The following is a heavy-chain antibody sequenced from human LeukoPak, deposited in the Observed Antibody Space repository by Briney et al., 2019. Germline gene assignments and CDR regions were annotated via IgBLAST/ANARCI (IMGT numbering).Heavy chain of an antibody. CDR3: ARGSEDGDYEDYFGY. CDR2: INSDGSST. V-gene: IGHV3-74*01. CDR1: GFTFSSYW. J-gene: IGHJ4*02. D-gene: IGHD4-17*01. Sequence: GGSLRLSCAASGFTFSSYWMHWVRQAPGKGLVWVSRINSDGSSTSYADSVKGRFTISRDNAKNTLYLQMNSLRAEDTAVYYCARGSEDGDYEDYFGYWGQGTLVTVSS.